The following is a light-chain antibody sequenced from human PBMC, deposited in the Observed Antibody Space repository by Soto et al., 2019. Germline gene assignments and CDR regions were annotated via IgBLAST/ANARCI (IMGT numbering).Light chain of an antibody. CDR2: SND. CDR3: AAWDDSLNGYV. V-gene: IGLV1-44*01. J-gene: IGLJ1*01. CDR1: SSNIGTYT. Sequence: QSVLTQPPSASGTPGQRVTISCSGTSSNIGTYTVNWYQQLPGTAPKLLIYSNDQRPSGVPDRFSGSKSGTSASLAISGLHSEDEADYYCAAWDDSLNGYVFGTGTKLTVL.